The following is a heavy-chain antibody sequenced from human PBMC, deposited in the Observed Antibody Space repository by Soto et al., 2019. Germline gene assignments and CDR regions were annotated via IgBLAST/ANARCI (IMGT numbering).Heavy chain of an antibody. J-gene: IGHJ5*02. Sequence: SETLSLTCTVSGGSISSGGYYWSWIRQHPGKGLEWIGYIYYSGSTYYNPSLKSRVTISVDTSKNQFSLKLSFVTAADTAVYYCARLWFGEFQAENWFDPWGQGTLVTVSS. CDR2: IYYSGST. D-gene: IGHD3-10*01. V-gene: IGHV4-31*03. CDR3: ARLWFGEFQAENWFDP. CDR1: GGSISSGGYY.